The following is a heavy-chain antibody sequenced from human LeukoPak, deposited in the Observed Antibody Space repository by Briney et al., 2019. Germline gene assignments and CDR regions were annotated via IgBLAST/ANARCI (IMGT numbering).Heavy chain of an antibody. J-gene: IGHJ3*02. D-gene: IGHD4-17*01. CDR3: SRDPNGDYIVAFDK. Sequence: PGGSLRLSCTASGFTFSEYAMLWVRQAPGKGPEWVSAICGGVTSEFYADPVKGRVRISRDNSKDKLFLQMNRQRAEDPGLYYFSRDPNGDYIVAFDKWGPGTMVTVSS. V-gene: IGHV3-23*01. CDR2: ICGGVTSE. CDR1: GFTFSEYA.